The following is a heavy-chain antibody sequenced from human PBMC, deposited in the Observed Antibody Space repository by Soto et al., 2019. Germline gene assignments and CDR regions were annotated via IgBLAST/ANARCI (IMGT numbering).Heavy chain of an antibody. J-gene: IGHJ4*02. D-gene: IGHD3-22*01. CDR1: GFTFSSYA. CDR2: VTWNSDST. Sequence: SGGSLRLSCAASGFTFSSYAMSWVRQAPGRGLEWVSGVTWNSDSTYYADSVKGRFTISRDNSKNTLYMQMNSLRAEDTAVYYCVKGNSGYYYDYWGQGALVTVSS. V-gene: IGHV3-23*01. CDR3: VKGNSGYYYDY.